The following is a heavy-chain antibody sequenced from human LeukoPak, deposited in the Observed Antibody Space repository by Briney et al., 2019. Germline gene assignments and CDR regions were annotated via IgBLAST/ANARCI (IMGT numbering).Heavy chain of an antibody. V-gene: IGHV1-18*01. CDR2: ISAYNGNT. D-gene: IGHD3-16*02. Sequence: GASVKVSCKASGYTFSNYGISWVRQAPGQGLEWMGWISAYNGNTNYAQKLQGRVTMTTDTSTSTAYMELRSLRSDDTAVYYCARAFQSLGGLSLPDFWGQGTLVTVSS. J-gene: IGHJ4*02. CDR3: ARAFQSLGGLSLPDF. CDR1: GYTFSNYG.